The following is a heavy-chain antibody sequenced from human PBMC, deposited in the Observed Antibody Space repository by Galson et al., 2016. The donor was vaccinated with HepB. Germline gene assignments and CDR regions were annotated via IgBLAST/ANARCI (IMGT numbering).Heavy chain of an antibody. Sequence: SLRLSCAASGFTFTSYSMFWVRQAPGKGLEWVSSISSTSSYIYYADSVKGRFTISRDNAKNSLYLQMHSLRAADTAVYYCARDPAAGHCGGANCYPWGQGTLVTVSS. V-gene: IGHV3-21*01. D-gene: IGHD2-15*01. CDR1: GFTFTSYS. CDR3: ARDPAAGHCGGANCYP. CDR2: ISSTSSYI. J-gene: IGHJ5*02.